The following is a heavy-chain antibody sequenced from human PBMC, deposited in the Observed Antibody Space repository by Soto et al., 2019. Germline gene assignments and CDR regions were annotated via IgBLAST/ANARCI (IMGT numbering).Heavy chain of an antibody. D-gene: IGHD1-7*01. Sequence: ASVKVSCKASGYTFTSYYMHWVRQAPGQGLEWMGIINPSGGSTSYAQKFQGRVTMTRDTSTSTVYMELSSLGSEDTAVYYCARGAEPIGITGTMWEFDYWGQGTLVTVSS. CDR1: GYTFTSYY. CDR3: ARGAEPIGITGTMWEFDY. CDR2: INPSGGST. V-gene: IGHV1-46*01. J-gene: IGHJ4*02.